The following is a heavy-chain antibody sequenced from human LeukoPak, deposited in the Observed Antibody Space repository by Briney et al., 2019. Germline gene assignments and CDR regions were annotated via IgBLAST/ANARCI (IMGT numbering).Heavy chain of an antibody. D-gene: IGHD1-26*01. CDR3: ARGHSGSFDY. J-gene: IGHJ4*02. Sequence: SQTLSLTCAISGDSVSSSSAAWHWIRQSPSRGLEWLGMTYYRSEWYNDYAVSVKSRITINADTSKNQFSLQLNSVTPEDTAVYYCARGHSGSFDYWGQGTLVTVSS. CDR2: TYYRSEWYN. CDR1: GDSVSSSSAA. V-gene: IGHV6-1*01.